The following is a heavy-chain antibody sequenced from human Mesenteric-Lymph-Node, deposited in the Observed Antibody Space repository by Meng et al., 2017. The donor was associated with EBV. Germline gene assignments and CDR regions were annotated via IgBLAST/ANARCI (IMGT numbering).Heavy chain of an antibody. CDR2: VFHSGTT. Sequence: QVQLQAPGPGLVKPSGTLSLTCAVSGGSITTYNWWSWVRQPPGKGPEWIGEVFHSGTTNSNASLRSRLTISVDKSKNQFSLKLTSVTAADTAVYYCAKANSSGRSSWFDPWGQGTLVTVSS. D-gene: IGHD3-10*01. CDR1: GGSITTYNW. V-gene: IGHV4-4*02. J-gene: IGHJ5*02. CDR3: AKANSSGRSSWFDP.